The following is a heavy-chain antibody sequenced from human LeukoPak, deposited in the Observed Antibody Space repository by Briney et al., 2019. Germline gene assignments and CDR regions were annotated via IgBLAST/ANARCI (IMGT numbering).Heavy chain of an antibody. J-gene: IGHJ5*02. Sequence: GGSLRLSCADSGFTFSRYSTNWVRQAPGKGLEWASSISSSSSYIYFAVSVYGRFTISRYNANNSLYLQMNTLRADDTAVYYCARDGGWELLRWSNFAGGGLDPWGQGTLVTVSS. D-gene: IGHD1-26*01. CDR2: ISSSSSYI. CDR1: GFTFSRYS. V-gene: IGHV3-21*01. CDR3: ARDGGWELLRWSNFAGGGLDP.